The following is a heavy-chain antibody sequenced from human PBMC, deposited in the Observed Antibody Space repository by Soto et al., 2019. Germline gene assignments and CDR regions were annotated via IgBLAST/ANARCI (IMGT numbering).Heavy chain of an antibody. V-gene: IGHV4-34*01. CDR2: INHSGST. J-gene: IGHJ6*02. Sequence: SETLSLTCAVYGGSFGGYYWSWIRQPPGKGLEWIGEINHSGSTNYNPSLKSRVTISVDTSKNQFSLKLSSVTAADTAVYYCARGWRGSGSYYKGYRGMDVWGQGTTVTVSS. D-gene: IGHD3-10*01. CDR1: GGSFGGYY. CDR3: ARGWRGSGSYYKGYRGMDV.